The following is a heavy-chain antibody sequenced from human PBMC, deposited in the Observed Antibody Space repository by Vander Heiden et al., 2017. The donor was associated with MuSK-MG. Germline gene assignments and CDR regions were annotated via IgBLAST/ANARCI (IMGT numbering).Heavy chain of an antibody. D-gene: IGHD3-16*01. CDR3: ARGGSSYGYDY. Sequence: EVQLVESGGGLVQPGGSLSLSCAASGFTVSTNYISWVRQAPGKGLEWVSLIYSGGSTYYADSVKGRFTISRDSSRNTLYLQMNSLRAEDTAVYYCARGGSSYGYDYWGQGTLVTVSS. V-gene: IGHV3-66*01. CDR1: GFTVSTNY. J-gene: IGHJ4*02. CDR2: IYSGGST.